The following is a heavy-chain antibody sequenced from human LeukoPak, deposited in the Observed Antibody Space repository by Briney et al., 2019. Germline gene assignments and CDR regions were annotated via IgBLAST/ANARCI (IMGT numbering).Heavy chain of an antibody. J-gene: IGHJ3*02. D-gene: IGHD6-13*01. CDR1: GFTFRSYA. Sequence: GGSLRLSCEASGFTFRSYAMTWVRQAPGKGLEWVSAISGSGGSTYYADSVKGRFTISRDNSKNTLYLQMNSLRAEDTAVYYCAKGGGQLVLLGAFDIWGQGTMVTVSS. V-gene: IGHV3-23*01. CDR3: AKGGGQLVLLGAFDI. CDR2: ISGSGGST.